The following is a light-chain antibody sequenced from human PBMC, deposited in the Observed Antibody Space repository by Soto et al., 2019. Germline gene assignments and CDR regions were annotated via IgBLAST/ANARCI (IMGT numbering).Light chain of an antibody. Sequence: QSALTQPASVSGSPGQSISISCTGTSSDVGGYNYVSWYQQHPGKAPKLLIHEVTKRPSGVSNRFSGSKSGNTASLIISGLQADDEADYYCSSYTSRRTPYVFGSGTKVTVL. CDR1: SSDVGGYNY. J-gene: IGLJ1*01. V-gene: IGLV2-14*01. CDR3: SSYTSRRTPYV. CDR2: EVT.